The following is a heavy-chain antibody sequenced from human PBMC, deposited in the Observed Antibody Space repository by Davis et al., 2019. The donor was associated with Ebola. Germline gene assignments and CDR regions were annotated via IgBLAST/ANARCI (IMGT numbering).Heavy chain of an antibody. J-gene: IGHJ4*02. V-gene: IGHV4-59*01. CDR3: ARRYCSGGSCYLDY. CDR2: IYYSGST. CDR1: GGSISSYY. Sequence: PSETLSLPCTVSGGSISSYYWSWIRQPPGKGLEWMGYIYYSGSTNYNPSLKSRVTISVDTSKNQFSLKLSSVTAADTAVYYCARRYCSGGSCYLDYWGQGTLVTVSS. D-gene: IGHD2-15*01.